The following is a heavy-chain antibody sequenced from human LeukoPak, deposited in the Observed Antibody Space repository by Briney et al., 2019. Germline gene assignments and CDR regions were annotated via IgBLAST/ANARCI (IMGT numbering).Heavy chain of an antibody. J-gene: IGHJ4*02. Sequence: GGSLRLSCAVSGITLSNYGMSWVRQAPGKGLEWVAGISDSGGSTNFADSVKGRFTISRDNPKNTLYLQMNSLRAEDTAVYFCAKRGVVIRVILVGFHKEAYYFDSWGQGALVTVSS. V-gene: IGHV3-23*01. CDR3: AKRGVVIRVILVGFHKEAYYFDS. CDR1: GITLSNYG. D-gene: IGHD3/OR15-3a*01. CDR2: ISDSGGST.